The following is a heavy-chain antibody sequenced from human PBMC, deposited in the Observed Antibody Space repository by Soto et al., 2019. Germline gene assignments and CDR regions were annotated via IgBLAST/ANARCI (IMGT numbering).Heavy chain of an antibody. CDR1: GFTFSHAW. CDR3: TKDQGSYFYD. J-gene: IGHJ4*02. Sequence: GGSLRLSCAASGFTFSHAWMSWVRQAPGKGLEWVGRIKSKGDGGTADYAAPVKGRFGVSRDDSKNTLYLQMNSLKTEDTAVCYCTKDQGSYFYDWGKGTLVTVSS. CDR2: IKSKGDGGTA. V-gene: IGHV3-15*01.